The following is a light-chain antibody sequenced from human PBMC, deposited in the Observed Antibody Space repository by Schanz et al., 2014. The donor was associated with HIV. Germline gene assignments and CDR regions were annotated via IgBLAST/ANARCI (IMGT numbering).Light chain of an antibody. Sequence: SALPPPAPVSGSPGQSITVSCTGTNSDIGGHDYVSWYQQHPDKAPKLIIYDVNNRPSGVSKRFSGSKSGNTASLTISGLQAEDEADYFCSSYTSSLTRVFGTGTKLTVL. CDR1: NSDIGGHDY. CDR2: DVN. V-gene: IGLV2-14*03. J-gene: IGLJ1*01. CDR3: SSYTSSLTRV.